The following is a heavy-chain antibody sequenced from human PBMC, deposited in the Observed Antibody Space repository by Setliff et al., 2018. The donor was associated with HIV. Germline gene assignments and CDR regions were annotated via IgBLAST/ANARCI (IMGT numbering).Heavy chain of an antibody. D-gene: IGHD3-10*01. CDR2: INSDGTEI. V-gene: IGHV3-74*01. Sequence: GESLTISCAASGFIFRNDWMHWVRLSPGKGLVWVSRINSDGTEINYAESAKGRFTISRDNAKNTLYLEMKSLRVEDSAVYYCVRRASGAWPYYYYKGMDVWGQGTTVTVSS. J-gene: IGHJ6*01. CDR1: GFIFRNDW. CDR3: VRRASGAWPYYYYKGMDV.